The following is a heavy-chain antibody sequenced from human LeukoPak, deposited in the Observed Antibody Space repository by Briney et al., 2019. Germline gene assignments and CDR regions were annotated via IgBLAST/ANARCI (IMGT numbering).Heavy chain of an antibody. Sequence: GGSLRLSCAASGFTFSSYAMSWVRQAPGKGLEWVSAISGSGGSTYYADSVKGRFTISRDNSKNTLYLQMNSLRAEDTAAYYCAKDLRVIVVTYYMDVWGKGTTVTVSS. CDR3: AKDLRVIVVTYYMDV. D-gene: IGHD2-2*01. J-gene: IGHJ6*03. CDR2: ISGSGGST. CDR1: GFTFSSYA. V-gene: IGHV3-23*01.